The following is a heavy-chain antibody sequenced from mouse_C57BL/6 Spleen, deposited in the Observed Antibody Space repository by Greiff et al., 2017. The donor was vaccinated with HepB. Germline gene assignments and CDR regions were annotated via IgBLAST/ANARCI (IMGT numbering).Heavy chain of an antibody. CDR2: INPSTGGT. Sequence: EVQLKESGPELVKPGASVKISCKASGYSFTGYYMNWVKQSPEKSLEWIGEINPSTGGTTYNQKFKAKATLTVDKSSSTAYMQLKSLTSEDSAVYYCASAYYSNYSWWFAYWGQGTLVTVSA. CDR1: GYSFTGYY. V-gene: IGHV1-42*01. D-gene: IGHD2-5*01. CDR3: ASAYYSNYSWWFAY. J-gene: IGHJ3*01.